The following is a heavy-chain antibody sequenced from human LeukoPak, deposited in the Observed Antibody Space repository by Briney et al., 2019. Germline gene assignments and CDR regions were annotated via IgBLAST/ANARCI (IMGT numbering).Heavy chain of an antibody. Sequence: GGSLRLSCAASGLTFSSYWMHWVRQAPGKRLVWVSRINSDGSSTSYADSVKGRFTISRDNAKNTLYLQMSSLRAEDTAVYYCASESWYYDSSGYFSWFDPWGQGTLVTVSS. CDR2: INSDGSST. CDR3: ASESWYYDSSGYFSWFDP. CDR1: GLTFSSYW. J-gene: IGHJ5*02. D-gene: IGHD3-22*01. V-gene: IGHV3-74*01.